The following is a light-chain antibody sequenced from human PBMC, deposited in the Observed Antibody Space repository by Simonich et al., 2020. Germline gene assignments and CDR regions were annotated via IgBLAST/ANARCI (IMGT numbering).Light chain of an antibody. CDR2: EAS. V-gene: IGKV2D-29*02. CDR1: QRLLHIDGTTY. CDR3: IQSIQLPIT. J-gene: IGKJ5*01. Sequence: DIVMTQTPLSLSVTPGQPASISCKSSQRLLHIDGTTYLYWYLQKPGQSPQLLIYEASNRFSGVPDRFSGSGSGTDFTLKISRVEAEDVGVYYCIQSIQLPITFGQGTRLEIK.